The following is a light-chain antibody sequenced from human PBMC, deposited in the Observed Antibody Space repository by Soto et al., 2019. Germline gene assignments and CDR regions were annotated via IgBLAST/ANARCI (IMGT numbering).Light chain of an antibody. J-gene: IGKJ5*01. Sequence: EIVLAQSPATLSLSPGERATLSCRDSQSVSIYLAWYQQKPGQAPRLLIYDASNRATGIPARFSGSGSGTDFTLTISSLEPEDFAVYYCQQRSNWPPKITFGQGTRLEIK. CDR3: QQRSNWPPKIT. CDR1: QSVSIY. V-gene: IGKV3-11*01. CDR2: DAS.